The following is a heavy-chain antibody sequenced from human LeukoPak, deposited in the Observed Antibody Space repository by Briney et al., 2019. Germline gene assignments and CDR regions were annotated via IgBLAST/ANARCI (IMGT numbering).Heavy chain of an antibody. Sequence: PGGSLRLSCVASGFPFSNYAMSWVRQAPGKGLECVSVISGDGGTTYYADSVKGRFTISRDNSKNTLYPQMNSLRAEDTAVYYCAKASRYGSSVDYWGQGTLVTVSS. J-gene: IGHJ4*02. CDR3: AKASRYGSSVDY. V-gene: IGHV3-23*01. CDR1: GFPFSNYA. CDR2: ISGDGGTT. D-gene: IGHD3-10*01.